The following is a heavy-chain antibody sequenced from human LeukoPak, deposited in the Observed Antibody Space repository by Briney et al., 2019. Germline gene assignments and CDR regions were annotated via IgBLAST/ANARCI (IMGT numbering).Heavy chain of an antibody. CDR1: GYIFTRFG. J-gene: IGHJ5*02. D-gene: IGHD6-19*01. V-gene: IGHV1-18*01. CDR2: ISGYDGHT. CDR3: ARDRDLGAVAGTFDP. Sequence: ASVKVSCKTSGYIFTRFGISWVRQAPGQGLEWTGWISGYDGHTKYAQKLQGRVTLTTDTSTSTAYMDLRSLGSDDTAVYFCARDRDLGAVAGTFDPWGQGTLVTVSS.